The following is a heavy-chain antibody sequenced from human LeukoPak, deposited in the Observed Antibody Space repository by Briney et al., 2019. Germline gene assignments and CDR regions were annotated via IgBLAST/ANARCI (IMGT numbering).Heavy chain of an antibody. J-gene: IGHJ4*02. CDR3: ARDGGHLYDSRHFYLYFDF. D-gene: IGHD3-22*01. CDR2: ISYDGTDK. Sequence: QPGGSLRLSCAASGFTFSNYAMHWVRQAPGKGLEWVAVISYDGTDKYYADSVRGRFTFSRDDSKNTLYLQMNTLRAEDTGIYYCARDGGHLYDSRHFYLYFDFWGQGTLVTVSS. CDR1: GFTFSNYA. V-gene: IGHV3-30*04.